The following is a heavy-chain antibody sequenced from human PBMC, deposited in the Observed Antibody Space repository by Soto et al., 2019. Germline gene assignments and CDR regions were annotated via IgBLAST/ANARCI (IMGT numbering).Heavy chain of an antibody. J-gene: IGHJ5*02. CDR1: GFVSNDYD. CDR3: SRGIKGGLDA. D-gene: IGHD2-21*01. V-gene: IGHV3-30*03. CDR2: ISYDGTKK. Sequence: HVQLAESGGGVVQPGRSLRLSCATSGFVSNDYDIHWVRQAPGKGLAWLASISYDGTKKYYAESVRGRFTISRDNSKNPMCLQLNSLGAEDTAVYYCSRGIKGGLDAWGPGTLVTVSS.